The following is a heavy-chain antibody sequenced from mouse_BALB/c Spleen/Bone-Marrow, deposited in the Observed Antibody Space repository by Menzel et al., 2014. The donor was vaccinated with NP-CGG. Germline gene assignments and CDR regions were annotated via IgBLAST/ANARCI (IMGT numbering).Heavy chain of an antibody. CDR1: GFNIKDTY. CDR3: SSYAMDY. V-gene: IGHV14-3*02. Sequence: EVQLQQSGAELVKPGASVKLSCTASGFNIKDTYMHWVKQRPEQGLEWIGRVDPANGNTKYDPKFQGKATITADTSSNTAYLQLSGLTSEDTAVYYGSSYAMDYWGQGTSVTVSS. J-gene: IGHJ4*01. CDR2: VDPANGNT.